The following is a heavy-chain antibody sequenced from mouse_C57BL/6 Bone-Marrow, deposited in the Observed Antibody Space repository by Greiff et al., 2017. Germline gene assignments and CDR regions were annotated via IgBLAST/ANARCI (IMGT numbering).Heavy chain of an antibody. CDR2: ISNGGGST. D-gene: IGHD1-2*01. V-gene: IGHV5-12*01. Sequence: EVKLMESGGGLVQPGGSLKLSCAASGFTFSDYYMYWVRQTPEKRLEWVAYISNGGGSTYYPDTVKGRFTISRDNAKNTLYLQMSRLKSEDTAMYYCARQRPRDWYFDVWGTGTTVTVSS. J-gene: IGHJ1*03. CDR1: GFTFSDYY. CDR3: ARQRPRDWYFDV.